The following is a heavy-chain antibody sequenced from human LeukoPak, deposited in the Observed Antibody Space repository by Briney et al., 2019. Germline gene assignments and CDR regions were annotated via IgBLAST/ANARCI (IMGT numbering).Heavy chain of an antibody. CDR2: IYSSGTT. CDR1: GGSITNYF. Sequence: PSETLSLTCTVSGGSITNYFWTWIRQPAGKGLEWIGRIYSSGTTNYNPSLKSRVTMSVDTSKNQFSLKMTSVTAADTAVYYCARDHGGGYSYGREPYYYYYYMDVWGKGTTVTVSS. J-gene: IGHJ6*03. V-gene: IGHV4-4*07. D-gene: IGHD5-18*01. CDR3: ARDHGGGYSYGREPYYYYYYMDV.